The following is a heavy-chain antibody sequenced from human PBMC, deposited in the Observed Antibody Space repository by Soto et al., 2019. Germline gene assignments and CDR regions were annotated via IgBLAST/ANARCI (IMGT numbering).Heavy chain of an antibody. Sequence: GGSLRLSCAASGFTFSSYSMNWVRQAPGKGLEWVSYISSSSSTIYYADSVKGRFTISRDNAKNSLYLQMNSLRDEDTAVYYCARDSGDIVVVVAALPDYFDYWGQGTLVTVSS. J-gene: IGHJ4*02. V-gene: IGHV3-48*02. CDR1: GFTFSSYS. CDR2: ISSSSSTI. CDR3: ARDSGDIVVVVAALPDYFDY. D-gene: IGHD2-15*01.